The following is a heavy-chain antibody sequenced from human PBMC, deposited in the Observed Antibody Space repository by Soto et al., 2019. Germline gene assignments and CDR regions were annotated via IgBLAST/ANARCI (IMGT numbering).Heavy chain of an antibody. CDR3: ARDSVRDGYASPRY. J-gene: IGHJ4*02. CDR2: ISSSGSTI. CDR1: GFTFSTYT. D-gene: IGHD5-12*01. Sequence: GGSLRLSCAASGFTFSTYTMNWVRQAPGKGLEWASYISSSGSTIYYADSVKGRFTISRDNAKNSLSLQMNSLRDEDTGVYYCARDSVRDGYASPRYWGQGTMVTVSS. V-gene: IGHV3-48*02.